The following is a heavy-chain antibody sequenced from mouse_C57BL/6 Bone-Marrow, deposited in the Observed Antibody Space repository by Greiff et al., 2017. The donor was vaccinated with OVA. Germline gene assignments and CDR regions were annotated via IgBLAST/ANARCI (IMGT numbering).Heavy chain of an antibody. D-gene: IGHD2-2*01. CDR3: ARGKIYGYDETWFAY. V-gene: IGHV5-6*01. J-gene: IGHJ3*01. CDR2: ISSGGSYT. CDR1: GFTFSSYG. Sequence: EVQVVESGGDLVKPGGSLKLSCAASGFTFSSYGMSWVRQTPDKRLEWVATISSGGSYTYYPDSVKGRFTISRDNAKNTLYLQMSSLKSEDTAMYYCARGKIYGYDETWFAYWGQGTLVTVSA.